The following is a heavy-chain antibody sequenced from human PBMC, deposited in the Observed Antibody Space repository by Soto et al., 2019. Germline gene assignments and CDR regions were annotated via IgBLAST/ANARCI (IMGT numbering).Heavy chain of an antibody. CDR2: ISSNGGST. CDR1: GFTFSSYA. V-gene: IGHV3-64*01. CDR3: ARDKGRYCSGGSCYSRYSGAFDI. Sequence: EVQLVESGGGLVQPGGSLRLSCAASGFTFSSYAMHWVRQAPGKGLEYVSAISSNGGSTYYANSVKGRFTISRDNSKNTLYLQMGSLRAEDMAVYYCARDKGRYCSGGSCYSRYSGAFDIWGQGTMVTVSS. D-gene: IGHD2-15*01. J-gene: IGHJ3*02.